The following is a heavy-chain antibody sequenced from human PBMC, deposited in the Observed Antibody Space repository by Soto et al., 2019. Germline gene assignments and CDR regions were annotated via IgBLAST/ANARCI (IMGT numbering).Heavy chain of an antibody. V-gene: IGHV1-69*18. D-gene: IGHD3-16*01. CDR2: IIPMFGTT. J-gene: IGHJ5*02. CDR1: GDTFNNHA. CDR3: ARVDSILLEGEEWFDP. Sequence: QVQLVQSGAEVKKPGSSARVSCKASGDTFNNHAFSWVRQAPGQGLEWMGSIIPMFGTTDYAQRFQGRVTITADESTTTVYLDLISLRSDDTAIYYCARVDSILLEGEEWFDPWGQGTLVTVSS.